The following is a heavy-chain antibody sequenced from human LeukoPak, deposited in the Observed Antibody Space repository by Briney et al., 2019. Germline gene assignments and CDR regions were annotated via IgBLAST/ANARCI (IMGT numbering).Heavy chain of an antibody. J-gene: IGHJ4*02. Sequence: ASVKVSCKTSGYNFNRYTITWVRQAPGQGLEWMGWVSTSNGDTSYADKFQGRVTMTTETVTKTAYMELNRLRSDDTAVYYCARVRWGSPGDYWGQGTLVTVSS. CDR2: VSTSNGDT. D-gene: IGHD7-27*01. V-gene: IGHV1-18*01. CDR3: ARVRWGSPGDY. CDR1: GYNFNRYT.